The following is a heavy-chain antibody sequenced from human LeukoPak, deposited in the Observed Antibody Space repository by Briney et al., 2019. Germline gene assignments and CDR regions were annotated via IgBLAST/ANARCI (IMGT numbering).Heavy chain of an antibody. CDR1: GFTFNSYW. CDR3: ARDHRGYNADDAFDM. Sequence: GGSLRRSCAASGFTFNSYWMSWVRQAPGKGLEWVANLKQDGSEKYYVDSVKGRFTISRDNAKNSLYLQMNSLRAEDTAIYYCARDHRGYNADDAFDMWGQGTMVTVSS. J-gene: IGHJ3*02. D-gene: IGHD5-24*01. CDR2: LKQDGSEK. V-gene: IGHV3-7*05.